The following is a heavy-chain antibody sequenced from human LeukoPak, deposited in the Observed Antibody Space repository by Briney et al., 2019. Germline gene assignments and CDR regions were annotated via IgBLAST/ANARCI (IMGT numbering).Heavy chain of an antibody. Sequence: GWAVRLSCTATGFTFVEYAQSWVGQAAGRGGAGVGFIRSKDYGETTESAASVRGRFTITRDHSKSIAYLQMNSLKTEDTAVYYCSGQSLDLFDYWGQGTLVTVSS. V-gene: IGHV3-49*04. CDR2: IRSKDYGETT. D-gene: IGHD3/OR15-3a*01. J-gene: IGHJ4*02. CDR1: GFTFVEYA. CDR3: SGQSLDLFDY.